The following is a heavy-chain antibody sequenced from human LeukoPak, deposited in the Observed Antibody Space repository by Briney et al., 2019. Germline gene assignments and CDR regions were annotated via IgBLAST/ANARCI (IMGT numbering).Heavy chain of an antibody. D-gene: IGHD2-2*01. CDR3: ARDIDCSGTRCYSDGLDV. J-gene: IGHJ6*02. V-gene: IGHV3-30*12. CDR2: IGHDGITK. CDR1: GFTFQYYD. Sequence: GGSLRLSCVASGFTFQYYDMQWIRQAPGKGPEWVANIGHDGITKYYVDSVKDRFSISRDNSKSTLYLQMNSLRAEDTAVYYCARDIDCSGTRCYSDGLDVWGHGTTVIVS.